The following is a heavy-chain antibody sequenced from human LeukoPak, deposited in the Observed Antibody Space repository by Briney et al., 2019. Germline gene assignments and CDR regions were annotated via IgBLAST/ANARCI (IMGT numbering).Heavy chain of an antibody. CDR1: GFSLDDYG. Sequence: GGSLRLSCKDSGFSLDDYGMSWVRQVPGKGLEWVCGINWDGGNTHCADSVKGRFSVSRDNAENSLFLQMSSLRAEDTALYYCARDVSSNWYSFNIWGQGTQVTVTS. CDR3: ARDVSSNWYSFNI. J-gene: IGHJ4*02. V-gene: IGHV3-20*04. D-gene: IGHD6-13*01. CDR2: INWDGGNT.